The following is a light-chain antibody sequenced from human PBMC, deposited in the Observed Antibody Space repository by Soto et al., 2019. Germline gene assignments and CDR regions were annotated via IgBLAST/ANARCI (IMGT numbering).Light chain of an antibody. CDR1: QSVSSN. J-gene: IGKJ1*01. Sequence: EIVMTQSPATLSVSPGERATLSCRASQSVSSNLAWYQQKPGQAPRLLIYGASTRATGIPARFSGSGSGTEFILTISSLQSEDFAVYYCQQYNNWWTFGQGTEVEIK. CDR2: GAS. CDR3: QQYNNWWT. V-gene: IGKV3-15*01.